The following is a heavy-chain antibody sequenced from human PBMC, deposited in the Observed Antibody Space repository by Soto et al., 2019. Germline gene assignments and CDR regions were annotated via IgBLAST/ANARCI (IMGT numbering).Heavy chain of an antibody. CDR1: GYTFTSYG. CDR2: ISAYNGNT. V-gene: IGHV1-18*01. J-gene: IGHJ4*02. Sequence: ASVKVSCKASGYTFTSYGISWVRQAPGQGLEWMGWISAYNGNTNYAQKLQGRVTMTTDTSTSTAYMELRSLRSDDTAVYYCARGAMDFWSGYYSADHFDYWGQGTLVTVSS. D-gene: IGHD3-3*01. CDR3: ARGAMDFWSGYYSADHFDY.